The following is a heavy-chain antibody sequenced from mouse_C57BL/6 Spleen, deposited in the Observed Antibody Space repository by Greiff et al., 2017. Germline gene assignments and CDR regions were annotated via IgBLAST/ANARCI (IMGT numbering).Heavy chain of an antibody. CDR1: GYSFTDYN. Sequence: VQLQQSGPELVKPGASVKISCKASGYSFTDYNMNWVKQSNGQSLAWIGVINPNYGTPSYNQKFKGKATLTVDQSSSTSYMQLNSLTSEDSEVDYCARRASSSSYRNYAMDYGGQGTSVTVSS. CDR3: ARRASSSSYRNYAMDY. D-gene: IGHD1-1*01. J-gene: IGHJ4*01. V-gene: IGHV1-39*01. CDR2: INPNYGTP.